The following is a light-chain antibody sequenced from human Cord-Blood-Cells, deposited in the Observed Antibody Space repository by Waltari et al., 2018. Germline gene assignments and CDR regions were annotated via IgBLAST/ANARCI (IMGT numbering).Light chain of an antibody. CDR1: QGISSY. Sequence: AIRMTQSPSSLSASTGDRVTITCRASQGISSYLAWYQQKPGKAPKLLIYAASTLQSGVPSRFSGSGSGTDFTLTISCLQSEDFATYYCQQCYSYPFLFGPGTKVDIK. CDR2: AAS. CDR3: QQCYSYPFL. V-gene: IGKV1-8*01. J-gene: IGKJ3*01.